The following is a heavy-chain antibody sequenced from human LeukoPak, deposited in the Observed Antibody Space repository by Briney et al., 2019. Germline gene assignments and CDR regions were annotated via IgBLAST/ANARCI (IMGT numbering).Heavy chain of an antibody. V-gene: IGHV3-33*01. CDR1: GFTFSSYG. J-gene: IGHJ4*02. Sequence: PGGSLRLSCAASGFTFSSYGMHWVRQAPGKELEWVAVIWYDGSNKYYADSVKGRFTISRDNSKNTLYLQMNSLKTEDTAVYFCTSPRNTYTYTLDYWGQGILVTVSS. D-gene: IGHD2/OR15-2a*01. CDR3: TSPRNTYTYTLDY. CDR2: IWYDGSNK.